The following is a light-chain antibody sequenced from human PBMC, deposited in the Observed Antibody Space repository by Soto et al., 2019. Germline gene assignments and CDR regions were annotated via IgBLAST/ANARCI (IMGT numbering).Light chain of an antibody. CDR1: SSDVGGYNY. Sequence: QSVLTQSASVSGSPGQSIIISCTGTSSDVGGYNYVSWYQQHPGKAPKLMIYDVSNRPSGVSNRFSGSKSGNTASLTISGLQAEDEADYYCSSYTSSSTLVVFGTGTKVTVL. J-gene: IGLJ1*01. V-gene: IGLV2-14*01. CDR3: SSYTSSSTLVV. CDR2: DVS.